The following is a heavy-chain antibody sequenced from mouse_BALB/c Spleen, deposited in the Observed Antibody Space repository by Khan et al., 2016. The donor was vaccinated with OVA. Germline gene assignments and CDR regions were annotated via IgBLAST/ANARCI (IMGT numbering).Heavy chain of an antibody. CDR2: INPRSGYT. V-gene: IGHV1-4*01. D-gene: IGHD2-14*01. Sequence: QVQLKQSGAELARPGASVKMSCKASGYSFTSHTMHWVKQRPGQGLEWIGYINPRSGYTNYNQKFNDKATLTADKSSSTAYMQLSSLTSEDSAVYYCARRTTGYALDYWGQGTPVTVSS. CDR3: ARRTTGYALDY. J-gene: IGHJ4*01. CDR1: GYSFTSHT.